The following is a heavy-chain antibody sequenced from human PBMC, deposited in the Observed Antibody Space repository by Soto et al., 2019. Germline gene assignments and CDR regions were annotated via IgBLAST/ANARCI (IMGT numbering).Heavy chain of an antibody. V-gene: IGHV3-74*01. Sequence: EVQLAESGGGLVLTGGSLRLSCAASGFSFVSYWMHWVRQVPGEGLEWVSRINGNADNSDYADSVKGRFTIFRDNAMNRLYLQMDILRADDTGVYYCVRDFRGAVAGSEFDHWGQGTLVTVSS. CDR2: INGNADNS. J-gene: IGHJ4*02. D-gene: IGHD6-19*01. CDR3: VRDFRGAVAGSEFDH. CDR1: GFSFVSYW.